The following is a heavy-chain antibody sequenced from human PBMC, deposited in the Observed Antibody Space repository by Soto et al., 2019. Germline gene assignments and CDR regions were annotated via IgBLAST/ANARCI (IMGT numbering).Heavy chain of an antibody. CDR2: ITSSGDTI. V-gene: IGHV3-48*03. J-gene: IGHJ4*02. Sequence: GGSLRLSCAAFGFNFRSYEMNWVRQAPGKGLEWISYITSSGDTIYYADSVKGRFTISRDNAKKSLYLQLNSLRAQDKAVYYCATSRIKIGLHSGWQHFDYWAQGTLVTVSS. CDR3: ATSRIKIGLHSGWQHFDY. CDR1: GFNFRSYE. D-gene: IGHD6-19*01.